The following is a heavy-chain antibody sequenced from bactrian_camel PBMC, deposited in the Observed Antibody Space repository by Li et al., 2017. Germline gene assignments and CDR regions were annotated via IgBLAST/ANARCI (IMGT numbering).Heavy chain of an antibody. V-gene: IGHV3S53*01. D-gene: IGHD3*01. CDR1: GYIFSSCG. CDR3: AADEPTCDCDSNSWCYR. CDR2: ISSDGTT. J-gene: IGHJ4*01. Sequence: VQLVESGGGSVQAGGSLKLSCAASGYIFSSCGLAWYRQAPGKERELVSTISSDGTTRYADSVKGRFTISEDNAKNTVYLHLNRLKPEDTARYYRAADEPTCDCDSNSWCYRRGQGTQVTVS.